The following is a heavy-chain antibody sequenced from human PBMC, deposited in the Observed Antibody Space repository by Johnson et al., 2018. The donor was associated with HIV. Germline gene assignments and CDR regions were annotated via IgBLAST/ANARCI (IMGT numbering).Heavy chain of an antibody. D-gene: IGHD2-21*01. J-gene: IGHJ3*02. Sequence: VQLVESGGGLVQPGRSLRLSCAASGFTFDDYAMHWVRQAPGKGLEWVSGISWNSGSIGYADSVKGRFTILRDNAKNSLYLQMNSLRAEDTALYYCAKDTAPLVVAGGAFDIWGQGTMVTVSS. V-gene: IGHV3-9*01. CDR1: GFTFDDYA. CDR2: ISWNSGSI. CDR3: AKDTAPLVVAGGAFDI.